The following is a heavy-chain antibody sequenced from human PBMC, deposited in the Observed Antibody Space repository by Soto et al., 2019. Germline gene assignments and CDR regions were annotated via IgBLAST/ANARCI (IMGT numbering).Heavy chain of an antibody. V-gene: IGHV4-59*01. Sequence: SETLSLTCSVSGGSISRYYWSWIRQPPGKGLEWIGYAYYSGDTGYNPSLQSRVTMAVDTSKNQVSLKLTSVTAADTAVYYCARDRSTYGGGGTGEVKENWFDPWGQGALVTVPQ. D-gene: IGHD2-8*01. CDR1: GGSISRYY. CDR3: ARDRSTYGGGGTGEVKENWFDP. J-gene: IGHJ5*02. CDR2: AYYSGDT.